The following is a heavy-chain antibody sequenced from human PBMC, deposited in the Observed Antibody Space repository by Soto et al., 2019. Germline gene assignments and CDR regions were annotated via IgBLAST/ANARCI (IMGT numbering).Heavy chain of an antibody. Sequence: RLPQGKGLEWIGEINHSGSTNYNPSLKSRVTISVDTSKNQFSLKLSSVTAADTAVYYCARERGVLLWFGEPWFDPWGQGTLVTVS. CDR3: ARERGVLLWFGEPWFDP. V-gene: IGHV4-34*01. D-gene: IGHD3-10*01. J-gene: IGHJ5*02. CDR2: INHSGST.